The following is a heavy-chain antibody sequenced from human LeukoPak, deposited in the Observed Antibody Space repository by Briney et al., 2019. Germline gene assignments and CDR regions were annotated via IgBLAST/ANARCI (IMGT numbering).Heavy chain of an antibody. J-gene: IGHJ4*02. CDR1: GFTFSSYW. V-gene: IGHV3-74*01. CDR2: INSDGSST. D-gene: IGHD5-18*01. CDR3: ARDRRGYSYGLFDY. Sequence: GGSLGLSCAASGFTFSSYWMHWVRQAPGKGLVWVSRINSDGSSTSYADSVKGRFTISRDNAKNTLYLQMNSLRAEDTAVYYCARDRRGYSYGLFDYWGQGTLVTVSS.